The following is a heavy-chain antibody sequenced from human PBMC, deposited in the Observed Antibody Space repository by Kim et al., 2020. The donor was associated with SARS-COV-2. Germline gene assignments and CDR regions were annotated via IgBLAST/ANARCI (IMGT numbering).Heavy chain of an antibody. J-gene: IGHJ3*02. CDR1: GFTFSDYY. CDR3: AREGYSSGPEPAFDI. V-gene: IGHV3-11*05. Sequence: GGSLRLSCAASGFTFSDYYMSWIRQAPGKGLEWVSYISSSSSYTNYADSVKGRFTISRDNAKNSLYLQMNSLRAEDTAVYYCAREGYSSGPEPAFDIWGQGTMVTVSS. CDR2: ISSSSSYT. D-gene: IGHD6-19*01.